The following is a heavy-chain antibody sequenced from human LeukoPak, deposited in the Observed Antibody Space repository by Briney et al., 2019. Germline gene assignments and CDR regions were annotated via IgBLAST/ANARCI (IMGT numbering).Heavy chain of an antibody. V-gene: IGHV3-23*01. D-gene: IGHD5-18*01. Sequence: GESLKISCAASGFTFSSYAMSWVRQAPGKGLEWVSAISGSGGGTYYADSVKGRFTISRDNSKNTLYLQMSSLRAEDTAVYYCAKGRSLSGYSYGYDYWGQGTLVTVSS. CDR2: ISGSGGGT. CDR1: GFTFSSYA. J-gene: IGHJ4*02. CDR3: AKGRSLSGYSYGYDY.